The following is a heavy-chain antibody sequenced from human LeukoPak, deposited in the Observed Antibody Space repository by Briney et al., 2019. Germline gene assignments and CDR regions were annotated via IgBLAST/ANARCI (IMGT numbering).Heavy chain of an antibody. V-gene: IGHV3-21*01. Sequence: GGSLRLSCAASGFTFSDYSMNWVPQAPGKGLEWLSCIGSSTTSHIYYADSVKGRFTISRDNAKNSLYLQMNGLRPEDTAVYYWARDRSNSRDLDNWGQGTLVTVSS. CDR1: GFTFSDYS. CDR2: IGSSTTSHI. J-gene: IGHJ4*02. D-gene: IGHD4-11*01. CDR3: ARDRSNSRDLDN.